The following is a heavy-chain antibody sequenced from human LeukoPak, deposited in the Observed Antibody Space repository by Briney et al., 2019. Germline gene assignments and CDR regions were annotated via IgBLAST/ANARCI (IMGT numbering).Heavy chain of an antibody. CDR1: GFTFSSYA. CDR2: ISYDGSNK. D-gene: IGHD2-15*01. V-gene: IGHV3-30*04. CDR3: AKAPVTTCSGAYCYPFDY. J-gene: IGHJ4*02. Sequence: GRSLRLSCAASGFTFSSYAMHWVRQAPGKGLEWVAVISYDGSNKYYADSVKGRFTISRDSSKNTLYLQMNSLRAEDAAVYYCAKAPVTTCSGAYCYPFDYWGQGTLVTVSS.